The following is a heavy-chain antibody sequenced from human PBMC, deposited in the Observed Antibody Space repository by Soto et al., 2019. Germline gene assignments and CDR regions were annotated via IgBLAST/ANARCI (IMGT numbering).Heavy chain of an antibody. CDR3: ARASMIGVPGFFDV. V-gene: IGHV4-30-4*08. CDR2: IYYSGTP. J-gene: IGHJ2*01. D-gene: IGHD3-22*01. CDR1: GASISSDGHF. Sequence: SETLSLTCTVSGASISSDGHFWSWIRQLPGTGLEWLGYIYYSGTPYYNPSLKSRLTISLDTSKNQFSLRLSSVTAADTAVYFCARASMIGVPGFFDVWGRGTLVTVSS.